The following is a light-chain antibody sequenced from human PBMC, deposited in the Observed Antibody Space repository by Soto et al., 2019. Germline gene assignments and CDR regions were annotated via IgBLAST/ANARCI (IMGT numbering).Light chain of an antibody. CDR3: SSYTSSSTYV. CDR1: SSDVGGYIY. J-gene: IGLJ1*01. CDR2: EVS. Sequence: QSALTQPASVSGSPGQSITISCTGTSSDVGGYIYVSWYQQHPGKAPKLMIYEVSNRPSGVSNRFSGSKSGNTASLTISGLQADDEADYYCSSYTSSSTYVFGTGTKVTVL. V-gene: IGLV2-14*01.